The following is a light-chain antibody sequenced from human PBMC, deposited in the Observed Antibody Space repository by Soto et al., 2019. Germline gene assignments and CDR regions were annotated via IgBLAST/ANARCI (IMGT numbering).Light chain of an antibody. J-gene: IGKJ1*01. CDR1: QSVNSNF. CDR3: QQYGTSPWT. V-gene: IGKV3-20*01. Sequence: EIVLTQSPGTLSLSPGDRATLSCRASQSVNSNFLAWYQQKPGQAPRLLIYGASSRATDIPDTFSGSGSGTDFTLTINRLEPVDFAVYYCQQYGTSPWTFGQGTKVEIK. CDR2: GAS.